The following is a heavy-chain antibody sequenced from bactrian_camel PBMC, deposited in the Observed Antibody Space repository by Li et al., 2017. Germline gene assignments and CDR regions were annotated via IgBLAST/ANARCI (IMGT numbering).Heavy chain of an antibody. CDR3: AKDTTPDAQWDFDY. CDR2: INSYGGSA. J-gene: IGHJ6*01. Sequence: VQLVESGGGLVQPGGSLRLSCAASGFTLSSGDMSWVRQAPGKGLEWVSTINSYGGSAYFADSVKGRFTISKDNTKNMLYLQMNSLKTEDTGMYYCAKDTTPDAQWDFDYWGQGTQVTVS. CDR1: GFTLSSGD. V-gene: IGHV3S40*01. D-gene: IGHD1*01.